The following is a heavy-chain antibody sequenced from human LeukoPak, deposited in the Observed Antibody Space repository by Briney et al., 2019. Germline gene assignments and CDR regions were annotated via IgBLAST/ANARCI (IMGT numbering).Heavy chain of an antibody. CDR2: ISSSGSTI. J-gene: IGHJ6*03. Sequence: GGSLRLSCAASGFTFSSYEMNWVRQAPGKGLEWVSYISSSGSTIYYADSVKGRFTISRDNAKNSLYLQMNSLRAEDTAVYYCARVGEIKDWGYDWSFGNYYYMDVWGKGTTVTISS. CDR3: ARVGEIKDWGYDWSFGNYYYMDV. V-gene: IGHV3-48*03. CDR1: GFTFSSYE. D-gene: IGHD5-12*01.